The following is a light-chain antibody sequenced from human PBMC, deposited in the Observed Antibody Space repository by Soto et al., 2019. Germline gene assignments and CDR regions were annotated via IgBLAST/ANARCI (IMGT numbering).Light chain of an antibody. V-gene: IGKV3-20*01. Sequence: EIVLTQSPGTLSLSPGERATLSCRASQSISSPYLAWYQQKPGQAPRLLIDGASSRATGVPERFSGSGSGTEFTLTISSLQSEDFAVYYCQQYTNWPKTFGQGTKVDIK. CDR3: QQYTNWPKT. J-gene: IGKJ1*01. CDR2: GAS. CDR1: QSISSPY.